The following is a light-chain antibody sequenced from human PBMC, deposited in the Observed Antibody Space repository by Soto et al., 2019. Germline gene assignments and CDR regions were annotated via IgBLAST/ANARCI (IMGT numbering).Light chain of an antibody. V-gene: IGKV3-15*01. CDR3: QQYHNWPPIT. CDR2: GAS. J-gene: IGKJ5*01. CDR1: ESVSSK. Sequence: EIVLTQSPGTLSLSPGERATLSCRASESVSSKLAWYQQKPGQTPRLLIYGASTRASGIPARFSGSGSGTEFTLTISGLQSEDFAVYYCQQYHNWPPITFGQGTRLEIK.